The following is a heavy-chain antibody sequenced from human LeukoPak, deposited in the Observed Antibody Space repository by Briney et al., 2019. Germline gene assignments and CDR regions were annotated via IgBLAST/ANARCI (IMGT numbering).Heavy chain of an antibody. CDR1: GFTFSNAW. CDR2: IYSDNT. V-gene: IGHV3-66*01. D-gene: IGHD6-13*01. J-gene: IGHJ5*02. Sequence: GGSLRLSCAASGFTFSNAWMSWVRQAPGKGLEWVSFIYSDNTHYSDSVKGRFTISRDNSKNTLYLQMNSLRAEDTAVYYCARGHSSSPNWFDPWGQGTLVTVSS. CDR3: ARGHSSSPNWFDP.